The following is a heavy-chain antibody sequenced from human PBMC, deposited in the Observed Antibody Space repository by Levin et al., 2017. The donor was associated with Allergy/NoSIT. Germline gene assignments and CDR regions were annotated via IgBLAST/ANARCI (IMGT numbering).Heavy chain of an antibody. J-gene: IGHJ3*02. D-gene: IGHD1-14*01. V-gene: IGHV3-21*01. CDR3: ARHITGDAFDI. CDR1: GFTFSSYS. Sequence: TGGSLRLSCAASGFTFSSYSMNWVRQAPGKGLEWVSSISSSSSYIYYADSVKGRFTISRDNAKNSLYLQMNSLRAEDTAVYYCARHITGDAFDIWGQGTMVTVSS. CDR2: ISSSSSYI.